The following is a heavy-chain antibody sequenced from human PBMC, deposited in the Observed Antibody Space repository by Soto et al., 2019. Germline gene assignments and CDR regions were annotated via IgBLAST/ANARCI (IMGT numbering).Heavy chain of an antibody. CDR1: GFTFSSYG. D-gene: IGHD3-10*01. Sequence: GGSLRLSCAASGFTFSSYGMHWVRQAPGKGLEWVAVISYDGSNKYYADSVKGRFTISRDNAKNTLYLQMNSLRAEDTAVYSCAQERPYYGLGSYPYFAYWGQGTLVTVSS. V-gene: IGHV3-30*18. CDR3: AQERPYYGLGSYPYFAY. J-gene: IGHJ4*02. CDR2: ISYDGSNK.